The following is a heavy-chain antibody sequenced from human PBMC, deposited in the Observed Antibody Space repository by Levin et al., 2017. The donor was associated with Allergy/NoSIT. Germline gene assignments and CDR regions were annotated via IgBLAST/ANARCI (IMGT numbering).Heavy chain of an antibody. D-gene: IGHD3-3*01. CDR3: ARESYDFWSGYDSAFDI. Sequence: HGESLKISCAASGFTFSDHYMDWVRQAPGKGLEWVGRTRNKANSYTTEYAASVKGRFTISRDDSKNSLYLQMNSLKTEDTAVYYCARESYDFWSGYDSAFDIWGQGTMVTVSS. CDR2: TRNKANSYTT. CDR1: GFTFSDHY. J-gene: IGHJ3*02. V-gene: IGHV3-72*01.